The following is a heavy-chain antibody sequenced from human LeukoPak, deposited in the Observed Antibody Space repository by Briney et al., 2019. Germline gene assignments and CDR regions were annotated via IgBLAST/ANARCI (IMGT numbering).Heavy chain of an antibody. D-gene: IGHD6-13*01. V-gene: IGHV3-23*01. J-gene: IGHJ6*03. CDR1: GFSFNTYS. Sequence: GGSLRLSCTTSGFSFNTYSMSWVRQAPGKGLEWVSAINDDTPYYTDSVKGRFTISRDNAKNTLYLQMNSLRAEDTAVYYCAGKAGIAHGYYYYMDVWGKGTTVTISS. CDR3: AGKAGIAHGYYYYMDV. CDR2: INDDTP.